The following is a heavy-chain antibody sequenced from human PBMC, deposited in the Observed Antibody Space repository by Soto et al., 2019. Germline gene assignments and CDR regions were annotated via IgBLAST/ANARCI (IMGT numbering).Heavy chain of an antibody. D-gene: IGHD1-7*01. J-gene: IGHJ4*02. CDR2: LSYDGSNK. Sequence: QVQRVESGGGVVQPGRSLILSCAASGFTFISYGMHWVRQAPGKGLEWVAVLSYDGSNKYYAESVKGRFTISRDNSKNTLYLQMNSLRAEDTAVYYCAKRSITGTGTSDYWVQGTLVTVS. CDR3: AKRSITGTGTSDY. V-gene: IGHV3-30*18. CDR1: GFTFISYG.